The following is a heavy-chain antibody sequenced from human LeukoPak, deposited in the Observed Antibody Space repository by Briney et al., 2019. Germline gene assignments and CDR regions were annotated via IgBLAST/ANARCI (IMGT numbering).Heavy chain of an antibody. D-gene: IGHD6-13*01. CDR2: INPNSGGT. Sequence: ASAKVSCKASGYTFTGYYMHWARQAPGQGLEWMGWINPNSGGTNYAQKFQGRVTMTRDTSISTAYMELSRLRSDDTAVYYCARAFTRNSSSCYCYMDVWGKGTTVTVSS. V-gene: IGHV1-2*02. CDR3: ARAFTRNSSSCYCYMDV. CDR1: GYTFTGYY. J-gene: IGHJ6*03.